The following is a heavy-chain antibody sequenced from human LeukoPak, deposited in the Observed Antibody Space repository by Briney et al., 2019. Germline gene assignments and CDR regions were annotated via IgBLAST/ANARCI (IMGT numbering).Heavy chain of an antibody. D-gene: IGHD3-16*01. CDR3: AKSGGGSHYYYYMDV. CDR2: IDPKSGDT. J-gene: IGHJ6*03. V-gene: IGHV1-2*02. Sequence: GASVKVSCKASGYTFTGYYMHWVRQAPGQGLEWMGWIDPKSGDTDYAQKFQGRVTMTRDTSISTAYMELSRLRSDDTAVYYCAKSGGGSHYYYYMDVWGKGTTVTVSS. CDR1: GYTFTGYY.